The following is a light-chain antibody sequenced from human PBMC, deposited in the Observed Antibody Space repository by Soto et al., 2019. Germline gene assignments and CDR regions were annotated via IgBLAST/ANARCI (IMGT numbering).Light chain of an antibody. CDR2: IAS. Sequence: DIQLTQSPSFLSASVGDTVTITCRVSQGISNYLAWYQQKPGKAPKLLVYIASTLQIGVRSRFSGSRSWTQFTRTLSSLQPEDLPPYYGQQLYSYPLTFGGGTTVEIK. J-gene: IGKJ4*01. CDR3: QQLYSYPLT. CDR1: QGISNY. V-gene: IGKV1-9*01.